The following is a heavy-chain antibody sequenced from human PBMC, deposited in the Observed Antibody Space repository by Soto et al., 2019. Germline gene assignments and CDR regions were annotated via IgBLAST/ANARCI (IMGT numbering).Heavy chain of an antibody. J-gene: IGHJ4*02. Sequence: ASVKVSCKASGYTFTSYGISWVRQAPGQGLEWMGWISAYNGNTKYAQKIQGRVNKNTDTTTSTAYMEMRNLKTDDKAEYYCARSRIFGVVTETFDYWGQGTLVTVSS. D-gene: IGHD3-3*01. CDR1: GYTFTSYG. CDR2: ISAYNGNT. V-gene: IGHV1-18*01. CDR3: ARSRIFGVVTETFDY.